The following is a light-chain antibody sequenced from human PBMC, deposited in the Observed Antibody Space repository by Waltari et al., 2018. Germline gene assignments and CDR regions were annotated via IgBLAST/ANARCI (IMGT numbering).Light chain of an antibody. CDR1: QSVGRS. J-gene: IGKJ1*01. Sequence: EIVLTQSPGTLSLSPGERATLPCRASQSVGRSLAWYQRIPGQAPRLLIYGASSRATGIPDRFSGSGSGTDFSLTISRLEPEDFAVYFCQHYVRLPATFGQGTKVAI. CDR3: QHYVRLPAT. V-gene: IGKV3-20*01. CDR2: GAS.